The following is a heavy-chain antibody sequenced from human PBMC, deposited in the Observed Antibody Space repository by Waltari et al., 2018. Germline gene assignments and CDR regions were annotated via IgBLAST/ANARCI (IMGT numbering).Heavy chain of an antibody. Sequence: QVQLQASGPGLVKPSETLSLTCTVAGGSISSYYWSWIRQPPGKGLEWIGYIYYSGSTNYNPSLKSRVTISVDTSKNQFSLKLSSVTAADTAVYYCARVVREAFDIWGQGTMVTVSS. J-gene: IGHJ3*02. D-gene: IGHD2-2*01. CDR2: IYYSGST. CDR1: GGSISSYY. CDR3: ARVVREAFDI. V-gene: IGHV4-59*01.